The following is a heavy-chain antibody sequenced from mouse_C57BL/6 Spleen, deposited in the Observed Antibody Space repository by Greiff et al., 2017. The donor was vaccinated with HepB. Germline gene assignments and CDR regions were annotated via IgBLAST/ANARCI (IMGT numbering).Heavy chain of an antibody. D-gene: IGHD1-1*01. V-gene: IGHV1-26*01. J-gene: IGHJ3*01. Sequence: EVQLQQSGPELVKPGASVKISCKASGYTFTDYYMNWVKQSHGKSLEWIGDINPNNGGTSYNQKFKGKATLTVDKSSSTAYMELRSLTSEDSAVYYCARPFYYYGSSPAWFAYWGQGTLVTVSA. CDR2: INPNNGGT. CDR3: ARPFYYYGSSPAWFAY. CDR1: GYTFTDYY.